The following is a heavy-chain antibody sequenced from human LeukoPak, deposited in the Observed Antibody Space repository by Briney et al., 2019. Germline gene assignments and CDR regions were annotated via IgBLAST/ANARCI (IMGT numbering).Heavy chain of an antibody. D-gene: IGHD2-2*01. Sequence: GGSLRLSCAASGFTFTAYAMSWVRQAPGKGLEWVSGISISGGSTYYADSVKGRFTISRDNSKNMLYLQMNSLRAEDTAVYYCASGDCSSSTCMGCWGQGTLVTVSS. J-gene: IGHJ4*02. V-gene: IGHV3-23*01. CDR1: GFTFTAYA. CDR3: ASGDCSSSTCMGC. CDR2: ISISGGST.